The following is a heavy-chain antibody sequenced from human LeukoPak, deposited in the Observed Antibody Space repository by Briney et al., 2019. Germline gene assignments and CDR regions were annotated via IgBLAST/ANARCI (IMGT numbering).Heavy chain of an antibody. CDR2: ISGSGSTT. CDR3: AKDSTVSGSYYGMDI. D-gene: IGHD3-22*01. V-gene: IGHV3-23*01. CDR1: RFTFSSYI. Sequence: GGSLRLSCAASRFTFSSYIVTWVRQAPGKGLEWVSSISGSGSTTYFADSVKGRFTISRDNSENTLYLQMSSLRAEDTAIYYCAKDSTVSGSYYGMDIWGQGTTVTVSS. J-gene: IGHJ6*02.